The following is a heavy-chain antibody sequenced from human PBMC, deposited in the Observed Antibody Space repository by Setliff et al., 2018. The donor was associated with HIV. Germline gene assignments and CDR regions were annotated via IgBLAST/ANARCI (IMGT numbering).Heavy chain of an antibody. CDR1: GGSISSSNW. J-gene: IGHJ4*02. D-gene: IGHD6-19*01. V-gene: IGHV4-4*02. Sequence: LSLTCAVSGGSISSSNWWSWVRQPPGKGLEWIGEIYHSGSTNYNPSLKSRVTISVDKSKNQFSLKLSSVTAADTAVYYCARARDIAVAGYFDYWGQGTLVTVSS. CDR3: ARARDIAVAGYFDY. CDR2: IYHSGST.